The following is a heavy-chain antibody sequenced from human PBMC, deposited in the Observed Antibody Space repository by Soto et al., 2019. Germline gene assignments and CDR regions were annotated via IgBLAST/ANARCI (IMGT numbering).Heavy chain of an antibody. Sequence: QVQLQESGPGLVKPSETLSLTCTVSGGSISSYYWSWIRQPPGKGLEWTGYIYYSGSTNYNPSLKSRVTISVDTSKNQFSLKLSSVTAADTAVYYCARGYCSSTSCHHDAFDIWGQGTMVTVSS. CDR2: IYYSGST. D-gene: IGHD2-2*01. J-gene: IGHJ3*02. V-gene: IGHV4-59*08. CDR3: ARGYCSSTSCHHDAFDI. CDR1: GGSISSYY.